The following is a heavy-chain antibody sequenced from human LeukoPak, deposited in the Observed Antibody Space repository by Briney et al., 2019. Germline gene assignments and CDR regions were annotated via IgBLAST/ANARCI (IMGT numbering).Heavy chain of an antibody. CDR1: GFTFSSYG. Sequence: GGSLRLSCAASGFTFSSYGMSWVRQAPGKGLEWVSAISGSGGSTYYADSVKGRFIISRDNSKNTLYLQMNSLRAEDTAVYYCAKSLLLYYDILRCLFDCWGQGTLVTVSS. CDR2: ISGSGGST. D-gene: IGHD3-9*01. J-gene: IGHJ4*02. V-gene: IGHV3-23*01. CDR3: AKSLLLYYDILRCLFDC.